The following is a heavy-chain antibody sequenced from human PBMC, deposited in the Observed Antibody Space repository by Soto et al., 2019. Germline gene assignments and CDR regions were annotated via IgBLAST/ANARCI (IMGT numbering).Heavy chain of an antibody. CDR3: AKSRIPGATLYYYYGLDL. Sequence: GGSLRLSCAAFNGYAMHWVRQAPGKGLEWVAVISSDGSNKFYADSVKGRFTLSRDISKNTMYLQTNSLRGEDTAVYYCAKSRIPGATLYYYYGLDLWDQGTTVTVSS. CDR1: NGYA. J-gene: IGHJ6*02. V-gene: IGHV3-30-3*02. D-gene: IGHD2-2*01. CDR2: ISSDGSNK.